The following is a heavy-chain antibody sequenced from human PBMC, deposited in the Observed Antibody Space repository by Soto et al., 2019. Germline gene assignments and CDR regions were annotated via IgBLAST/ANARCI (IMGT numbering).Heavy chain of an antibody. Sequence: PPAPLPLTAPAQGGSFSVSYWSCIRHPPGTALEWIGEIHHSGSTNYNPSLKSRVTISVDTSKNQFSLKLSSVTAADTAVYYCARGHYDFWSGYYIYYYYYGMDVWGQGTTVT. CDR3: ARGHYDFWSGYYIYYYYYGMDV. CDR2: IHHSGST. D-gene: IGHD3-3*01. V-gene: IGHV4-34*01. CDR1: GGSFSVSY. J-gene: IGHJ6*02.